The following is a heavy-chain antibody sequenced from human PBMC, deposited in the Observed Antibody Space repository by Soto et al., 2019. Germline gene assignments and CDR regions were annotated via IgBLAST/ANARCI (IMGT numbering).Heavy chain of an antibody. CDR3: TTDGFTGIVGI. Sequence: PGGALRLSCADSGFPFTKALVTWVRRNPGKGLEWVGRIRSKTSSETREYAAPVKGRFTISRDDSKNMLYLEMNSMKIEDTGVYYCTTDGFTGIVGIWGQGTMVTVSS. D-gene: IGHD3-22*01. CDR1: GFPFTKAL. J-gene: IGHJ3*02. V-gene: IGHV3-15*01. CDR2: IRSKTSSETR.